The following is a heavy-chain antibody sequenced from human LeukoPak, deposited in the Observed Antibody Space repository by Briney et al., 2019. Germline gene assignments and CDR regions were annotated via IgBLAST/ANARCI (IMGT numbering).Heavy chain of an antibody. CDR2: IYYSGST. D-gene: IGHD1-7*01. V-gene: IGHV4-59*11. Sequence: PSETLFLTCTVSGGSISSHYWSWIRQPPGKGLEWIGYIYYSGSTNYNPSLESRVTISVDTSKNQFSLKLSSVTAADTAVYYCARVKLFTGTIDYWGQGTLVTVSS. CDR1: GGSISSHY. CDR3: ARVKLFTGTIDY. J-gene: IGHJ4*02.